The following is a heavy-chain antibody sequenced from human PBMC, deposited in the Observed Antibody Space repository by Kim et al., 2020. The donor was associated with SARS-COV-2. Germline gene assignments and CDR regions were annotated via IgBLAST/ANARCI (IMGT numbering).Heavy chain of an antibody. D-gene: IGHD6-13*01. V-gene: IGHV4-39*01. J-gene: IGHJ4*02. Sequence: YYIPSLDRRATISIDTSKNQFSLKLSSVTAAATAMYYCARLLGRSWFFDFWGQGTLVTVSS. CDR3: ARLLGRSWFFDF.